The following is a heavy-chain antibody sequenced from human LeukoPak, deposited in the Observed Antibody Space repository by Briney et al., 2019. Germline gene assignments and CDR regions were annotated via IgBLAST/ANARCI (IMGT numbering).Heavy chain of an antibody. D-gene: IGHD3-22*01. CDR2: INPNSGGT. V-gene: IGHV1-2*02. J-gene: IGHJ4*02. Sequence: GASLKVSCKASGYTFTGYYMHWVRQAPGQGLEWMGWINPNSGGTNYAQKFQGRVTMTRDTSISTAYMELSRLRSDDTAVYYCARTRKKWLLLRPPPYYFDYWGQGTLVTVSS. CDR1: GYTFTGYY. CDR3: ARTRKKWLLLRPPPYYFDY.